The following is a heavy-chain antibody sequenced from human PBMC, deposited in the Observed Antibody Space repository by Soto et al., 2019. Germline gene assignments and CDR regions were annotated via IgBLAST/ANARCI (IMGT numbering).Heavy chain of an antibody. J-gene: IGHJ4*02. V-gene: IGHV1-18*01. CDR2: ISAYNGNT. CDR1: GYTFTSYG. Sequence: QVQLVQSGAEVKKPGASVKVSCKASGYTFTSYGISWVRQAPGQGLEWMGWISAYNGNTNYAQKLQGRVTMTTDTSTSTAYMELRSLRSDDTAVYYCAGDLSWAEQLEGELFDYWGQGTLVTVSS. D-gene: IGHD6-13*01. CDR3: AGDLSWAEQLEGELFDY.